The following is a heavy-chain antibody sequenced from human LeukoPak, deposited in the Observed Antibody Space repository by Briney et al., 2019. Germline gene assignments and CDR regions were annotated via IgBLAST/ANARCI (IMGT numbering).Heavy chain of an antibody. V-gene: IGHV4-61*02. CDR3: ARGYFYRT. D-gene: IGHD2/OR15-2a*01. Sequence: SETLSLTCTVSGGSVGSDNSYWNWIRQPAGKGLEWIGRIYADGSSTYNPCLKSRVTILVDTSKNQFSLRLSSMTAADTAVYYCARGYFYRTWGLGTRVSVSS. J-gene: IGHJ4*02. CDR1: GGSVGSDNSY. CDR2: IYADGSS.